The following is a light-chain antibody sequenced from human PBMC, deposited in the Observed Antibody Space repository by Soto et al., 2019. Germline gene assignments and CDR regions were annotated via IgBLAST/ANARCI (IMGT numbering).Light chain of an antibody. CDR1: SSDVGAYTF. Sequence: QSALTQPASVSGSPGQSITISCTGTSSDVGAYTFVSWYQQHPDKVHKLMIFDVSRRPSGVSDRFSGSKSGNTASLTISGLQPEDEADYYCSSYTSSSTHVFGRGTKLTVL. V-gene: IGLV2-14*03. CDR3: SSYTSSSTHV. CDR2: DVS. J-gene: IGLJ1*01.